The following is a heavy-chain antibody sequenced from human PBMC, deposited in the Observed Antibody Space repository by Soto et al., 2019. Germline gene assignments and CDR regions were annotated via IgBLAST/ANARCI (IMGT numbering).Heavy chain of an antibody. CDR1: GGTFSSYA. CDR2: IIPIFGTA. J-gene: IGHJ5*02. V-gene: IGHV1-69*01. D-gene: IGHD3-9*01. Sequence: SAKVTCKAPGGTFSSYAISWVRQSPGQGLEWMGGIIPIFGTANYAQKFQGRVTITADESTSTAYMELSSLRSEDTAVYYCARASYYDILTGYRGFDPWGQGTLVTVSS. CDR3: ARASYYDILTGYRGFDP.